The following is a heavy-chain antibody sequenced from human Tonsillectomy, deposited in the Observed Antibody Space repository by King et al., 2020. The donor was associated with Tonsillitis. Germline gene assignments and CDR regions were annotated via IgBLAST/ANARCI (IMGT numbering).Heavy chain of an antibody. CDR2: ISFDVNNK. J-gene: IGHJ4*01. CDR3: AXXSXSYXXSXXYPXAYFDY. Sequence: VQLVESGGGVVQXGRSLRLSCAASGFTFSNFAMHWVRQAPGKGLEWVAVISFDVNNKYYTDSVKGRXTXSRDNSRNTXYLQMSSLRDEDTAVYHCAXXSXSYXXSXXYPXAYFDYWGXXXLVTVSS. V-gene: IGHV3-30-3*01. CDR1: GFTFSNFA.